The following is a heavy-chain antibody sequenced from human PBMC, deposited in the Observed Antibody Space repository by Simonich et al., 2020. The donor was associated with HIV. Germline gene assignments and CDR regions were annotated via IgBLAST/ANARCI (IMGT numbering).Heavy chain of an antibody. CDR2: MNPNSGNT. J-gene: IGHJ4*02. V-gene: IGHV1-8*01. CDR1: GYTFTSYD. CDR3: AREMDYDSSGYYALNFDY. Sequence: QVQLVQSGAEVKKPGASVKVSCKASGYTFTSYDINWVRQATGQGLAWMGWMNPNSGNTGYAQKFQGRVTMTRNTSISTAYMELSSLRSEDTAVYYCAREMDYDSSGYYALNFDYWGQGTLVTVSS. D-gene: IGHD3-22*01.